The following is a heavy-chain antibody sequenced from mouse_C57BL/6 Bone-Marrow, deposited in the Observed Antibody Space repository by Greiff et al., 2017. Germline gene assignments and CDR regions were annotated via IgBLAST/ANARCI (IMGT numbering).Heavy chain of an antibody. J-gene: IGHJ2*01. Sequence: QVQLQQSGAELVRPGASVTLSCKASGYTFTDYEMHWVKQTPVHGLEWIGAIDPETGGTAYNQKFKGKAILTADKSSSTAYMELRSLTSEDSAVYYCTRELLWSPFDYSGQGTTLTVSS. D-gene: IGHD2-1*01. V-gene: IGHV1-15*01. CDR1: GYTFTDYE. CDR3: TRELLWSPFDY. CDR2: IDPETGGT.